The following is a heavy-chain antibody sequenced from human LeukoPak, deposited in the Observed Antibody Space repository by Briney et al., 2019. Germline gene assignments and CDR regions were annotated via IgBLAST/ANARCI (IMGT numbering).Heavy chain of an antibody. CDR2: ISSSGSTI. J-gene: IGHJ6*04. D-gene: IGHD3-10*02. Sequence: GGTLRLSCAAPGFTFSSYGMSWVRQAPGKGLEWVSYISSSGSTIYYADSVKGRFTISRDNAKNSLYLQMNSLRAEDTAVYYCAELGITMIGGVWGKGTTVTISS. CDR3: AELGITMIGGV. CDR1: GFTFSSYG. V-gene: IGHV3-48*04.